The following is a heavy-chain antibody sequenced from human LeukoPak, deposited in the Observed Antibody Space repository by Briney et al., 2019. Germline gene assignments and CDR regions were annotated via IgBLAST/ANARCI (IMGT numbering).Heavy chain of an antibody. CDR1: GFTFSNYA. V-gene: IGHV3-30*04. Sequence: PGGSLRLSCAVSGFTFSNYAMHWVRQAPGKGLEWVAVIAYDGSHKEFADSVKGRFTISRDNAKNSLYLQMNSLRAEDTAVYYCARAPRIQLWSRGAFDIWGQGTMVTVSS. CDR2: IAYDGSHK. J-gene: IGHJ3*02. CDR3: ARAPRIQLWSRGAFDI. D-gene: IGHD5-18*01.